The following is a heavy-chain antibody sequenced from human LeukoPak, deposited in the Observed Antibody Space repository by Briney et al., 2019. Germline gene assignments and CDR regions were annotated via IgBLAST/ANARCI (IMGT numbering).Heavy chain of an antibody. J-gene: IGHJ4*02. V-gene: IGHV3-7*01. CDR1: GFTFSSYW. CDR3: ARDFDGQSYSGYPRAYFDY. Sequence: GGSLRLSCAASGFTFSSYWMSWVRQAPGKGLEWVANIKQDGSEKYYVDSVKGRFTISRDNAKNSLYLQMNSLRAEDTAVYYCARDFDGQSYSGYPRAYFDYWGQGTLVTVSS. D-gene: IGHD5-12*01. CDR2: IKQDGSEK.